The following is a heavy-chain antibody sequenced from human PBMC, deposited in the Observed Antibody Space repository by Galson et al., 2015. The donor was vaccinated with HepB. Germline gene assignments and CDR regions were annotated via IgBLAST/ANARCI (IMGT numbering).Heavy chain of an antibody. J-gene: IGHJ6*02. Sequence: SLRLSCAASGFLFNVEAMYWVRRAPDKGLEFVAATSYDDNTKYYADSVRGRFTISRDNSKNTLYLQMNSLRLEDTGLYYCAKDWELCVWGQGTTVTVSS. D-gene: IGHD1-26*01. V-gene: IGHV3-30*18. CDR3: AKDWELCV. CDR1: GFLFNVEA. CDR2: TSYDDNTK.